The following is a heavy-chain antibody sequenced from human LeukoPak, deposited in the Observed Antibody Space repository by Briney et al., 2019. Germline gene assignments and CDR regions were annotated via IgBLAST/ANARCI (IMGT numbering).Heavy chain of an antibody. D-gene: IGHD3/OR15-3a*01. CDR1: GYRFTGYY. Sequence: ASVKVSCKASGYRFTGYYMHWVRQAPGQGLEWMAWINPKSGDTFFAPKFQGRVTITRDTSISTASMNLSRLTSDDTTMYYCAKGLDYEDYYYMDVWGKGTTVTVSS. CDR3: AKGLDYEDYYYMDV. CDR2: INPKSGDT. J-gene: IGHJ6*03. V-gene: IGHV1-2*02.